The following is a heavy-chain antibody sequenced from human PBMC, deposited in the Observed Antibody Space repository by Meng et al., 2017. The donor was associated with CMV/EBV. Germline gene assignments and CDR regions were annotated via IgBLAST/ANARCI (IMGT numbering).Heavy chain of an antibody. V-gene: IGHV3-21*01. CDR2: ISSSSSYI. Sequence: GESLKISCAASGFTFSSYSMNWVRQAPGKGLEWVSSISSSSSYIYYADSVKGRFTISRDNAKNSLYLQMNSLRAEDTAVYYCARDGGDCSSTGCYTHGYYGMDVWGQGTPVTVSS. D-gene: IGHD2-2*02. CDR3: ARDGGDCSSTGCYTHGYYGMDV. CDR1: GFTFSSYS. J-gene: IGHJ6*02.